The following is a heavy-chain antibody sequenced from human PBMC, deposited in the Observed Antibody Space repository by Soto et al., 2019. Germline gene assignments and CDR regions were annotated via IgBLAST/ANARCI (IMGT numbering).Heavy chain of an antibody. J-gene: IGHJ4*02. CDR2: ISAYNGNT. CDR3: ARGGLLRFLEWSRTPDFDY. CDR1: GYTFTSYG. D-gene: IGHD3-3*01. V-gene: IGHV1-18*04. Sequence: GASVKVSCKASGYTFTSYGISWVRQAPGQGLEWMGWISAYNGNTNYAQKLQGRVTMTTDTSTSTAYMELRSLRSDDTAVYYCARGGLLRFLEWSRTPDFDYWGQGTLVTVSS.